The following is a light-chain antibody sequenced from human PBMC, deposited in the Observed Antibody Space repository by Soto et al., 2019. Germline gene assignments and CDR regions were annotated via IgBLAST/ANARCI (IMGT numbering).Light chain of an antibody. J-gene: IGLJ1*01. CDR2: EGT. CDR3: ISYTVSRSYV. CDR1: SSDVGSYTL. Sequence: QSALTQPASVSGSPGQSITISCTGTSSDVGSYTLVSWYQQNPGKAPKLIIYEGTKRPSGVSNRFSGSKSGNTASLTISGLQAEDEADYYCISYTVSRSYVFGTGTKLTVL. V-gene: IGLV2-14*02.